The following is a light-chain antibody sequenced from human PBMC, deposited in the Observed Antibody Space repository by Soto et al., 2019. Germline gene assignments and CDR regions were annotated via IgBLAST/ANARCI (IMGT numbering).Light chain of an antibody. Sequence: VLTQSPPVLPVTPGEPAAISCRYSQSLLHSNGFSYLDWFLQKPGQTPQLLIYVSSRRASGVPDRFSGSGSGTDFTLRISRLEAEDVGVIYCLQTLQNPTFGQGTKLEIK. J-gene: IGKJ2*01. V-gene: IGKV2-28*01. CDR1: QSLLHSNGFSY. CDR3: LQTLQNPT. CDR2: VSS.